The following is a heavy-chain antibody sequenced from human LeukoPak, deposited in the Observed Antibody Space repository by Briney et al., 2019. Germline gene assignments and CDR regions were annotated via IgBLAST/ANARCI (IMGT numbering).Heavy chain of an antibody. J-gene: IGHJ4*02. D-gene: IGHD1-7*01. CDR2: IYYSGST. Sequence: PSETLSLTCTVSGGSISSSSYYWGWIRQPPGKGLEWIGSIYYSGSTYYNPSLKSRVTISVDTSKNQFSLKLSSVTAADTAVYYCARDPADVTGTTRFYDYWGQGTLVTVSS. V-gene: IGHV4-39*07. CDR1: GGSISSSSYY. CDR3: ARDPADVTGTTRFYDY.